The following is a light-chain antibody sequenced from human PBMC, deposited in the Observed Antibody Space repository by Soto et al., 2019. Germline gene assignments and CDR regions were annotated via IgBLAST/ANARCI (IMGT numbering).Light chain of an antibody. CDR2: EVI. CDR1: RSDIGDSNY. CDR3: ASKAGSSRHVV. Sequence: QSVLTQPPSASGSPGQSVTISCTGSRSDIGDSNYVSWYQQHPRKAPKLIISEVINRPSGVPDRFSASKSGNTASLTISGLQAEDEADYYCASKAGSSRHVVFGGGTQLTV. J-gene: IGLJ2*01. V-gene: IGLV2-8*01.